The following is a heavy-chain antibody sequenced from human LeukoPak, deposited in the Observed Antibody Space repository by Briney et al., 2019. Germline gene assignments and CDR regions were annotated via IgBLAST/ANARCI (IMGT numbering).Heavy chain of an antibody. Sequence: PGGSLRLSCAASGFTFSSYTMSWVRQAPGKGLEWVSTITTSDGNTYYADSVKGRFTVSRDNSKNTLFLQMNSLRAEDTAVYYCAKDGGLWVSAHWGDSWCRGTLVTVSS. D-gene: IGHD7-27*01. CDR1: GFTFSSYT. J-gene: IGHJ4*02. V-gene: IGHV3-23*01. CDR3: AKDGGLWVSAHWGDS. CDR2: ITTSDGNT.